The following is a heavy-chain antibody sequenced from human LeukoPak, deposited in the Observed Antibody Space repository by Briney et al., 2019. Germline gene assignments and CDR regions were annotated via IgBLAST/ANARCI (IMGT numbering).Heavy chain of an antibody. CDR3: AREILGGFNPGAY. CDR2: IHRSGSP. D-gene: IGHD1-14*01. Sequence: PSETLSLTRTVSLDSTTSNFWSWVRQPPGKGLEWIGEIHRSGSPNYNPSLQSRVTISIDRSRNQIVLELSSVTAADTAFYYCAREILGGFNPGAYWGQGTLVTVSS. CDR1: LDSTTSNF. J-gene: IGHJ4*02. V-gene: IGHV4-4*02.